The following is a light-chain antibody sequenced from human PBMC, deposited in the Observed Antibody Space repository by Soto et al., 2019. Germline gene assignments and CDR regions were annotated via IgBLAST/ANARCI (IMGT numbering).Light chain of an antibody. CDR2: KAS. CDR3: QHYNSYSEA. Sequence: TQSPSTLSGSVGDRVTITCRASQTISSWLAWYQHKPGKAPKLLIYKASTLKSGVPSRFSGSGSGTEFTLTISSLQPDDFATYYCQHYNSYSEAFGQGTKVDIK. V-gene: IGKV1-5*03. CDR1: QTISSW. J-gene: IGKJ1*01.